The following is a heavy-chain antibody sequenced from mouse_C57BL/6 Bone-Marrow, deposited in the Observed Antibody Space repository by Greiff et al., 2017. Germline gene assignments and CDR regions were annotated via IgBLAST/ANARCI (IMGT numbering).Heavy chain of an antibody. Sequence: QVQLQQPGAELVKPGASVKLSCKASGYTFTSYWLHWVQPRPGRGLEWIGMIDPNSGGTKYTEKFKSKATLTVDKPSSAAYMQLSILTAEDSAVYYCARNYYDTGYAMDYWGQGTSVTVSS. V-gene: IGHV1-72*01. CDR2: IDPNSGGT. CDR1: GYTFTSYW. CDR3: ARNYYDTGYAMDY. D-gene: IGHD2-4*01. J-gene: IGHJ4*01.